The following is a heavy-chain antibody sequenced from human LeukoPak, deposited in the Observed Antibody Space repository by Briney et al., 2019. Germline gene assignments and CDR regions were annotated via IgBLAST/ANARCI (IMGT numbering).Heavy chain of an antibody. V-gene: IGHV3-23*01. CDR3: AKDLGLNYSNLLILFDY. CDR1: GFTFSSYA. D-gene: IGHD4-11*01. Sequence: HPGGSLRLSCAASGFTFSSYAMSWVRQAPGKGLEWVSAISGSGGSTYYADSVKGRFTISRDNSKNTLYLQMNSLRAEDTAVYYCAKDLGLNYSNLLILFDYWGQGTLVTVSS. J-gene: IGHJ4*02. CDR2: ISGSGGST.